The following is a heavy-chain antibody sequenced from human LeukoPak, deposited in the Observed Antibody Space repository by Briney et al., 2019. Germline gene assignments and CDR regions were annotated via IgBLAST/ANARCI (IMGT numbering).Heavy chain of an antibody. D-gene: IGHD3-3*01. J-gene: IGHJ5*02. CDR3: ARDFQGITTFGVAPPGGFDP. V-gene: IGHV4-59*01. CDR2: IYYGGNT. Sequence: SETLSLTCTVSGASISSNSWSWIRQPPGKGLEWIGYIYYGGNTNYNPSLQSRVTISVDTSENQFSLQLKSVTAADTALYYCARDFQGITTFGVAPPGGFDPWGQGTLVIVSS. CDR1: GASISSNS.